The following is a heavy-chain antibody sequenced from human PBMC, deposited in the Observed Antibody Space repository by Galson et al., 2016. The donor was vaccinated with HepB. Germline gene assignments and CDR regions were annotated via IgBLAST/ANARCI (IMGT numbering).Heavy chain of an antibody. CDR2: IVPLTDTL. V-gene: IGHV1-69*11. Sequence: SVKVSCKASGGNFENWAFNWVRQAPGQGLEWLGTIVPLTDTLRYAQKFEARVTFTADDSTSTAYLELRGLRRDDTAIYYCARDGALMRNRAWPVGLDPRGQGTLVIVSS. J-gene: IGHJ5*02. CDR1: GGNFENWA. D-gene: IGHD1-26*01. CDR3: ARDGALMRNRAWPVGLDP.